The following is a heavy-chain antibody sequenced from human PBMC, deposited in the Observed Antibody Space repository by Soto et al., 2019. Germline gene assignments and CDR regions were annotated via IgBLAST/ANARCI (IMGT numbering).Heavy chain of an antibody. V-gene: IGHV3-53*04. J-gene: IGHJ4*02. CDR2: IYSGGST. CDR3: ARGGLLWFGELRPDFDY. D-gene: IGHD3-10*01. Sequence: EVQLVESGGGLVQPGGSLRLSCAASGFTVSSNYMSWVRQAPGKGLEWVSVIYSGGSTYYADSVKGRFTISRHNSKNTLYLQMNSLRAEGTAVYYCARGGLLWFGELRPDFDYWGQGTLVTVSS. CDR1: GFTVSSNY.